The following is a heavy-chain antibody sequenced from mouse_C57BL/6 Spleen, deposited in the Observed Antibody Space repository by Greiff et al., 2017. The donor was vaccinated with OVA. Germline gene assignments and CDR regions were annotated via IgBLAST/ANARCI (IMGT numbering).Heavy chain of an antibody. CDR1: GFNIKDYY. CDR3: TTLYYDYSWFAY. CDR2: IDPEDGDN. V-gene: IGHV14-1*01. D-gene: IGHD2-4*01. Sequence: VQLQQSGAELVRPGASVKLSCTASGFNIKDYYMHWVKQRPEKGLEWIGRIDPEDGDNEYAPKFQGKATMTADTSSNTAYRQLSSLTSEDTAVYYCTTLYYDYSWFAYWGQGTLVTVSA. J-gene: IGHJ3*01.